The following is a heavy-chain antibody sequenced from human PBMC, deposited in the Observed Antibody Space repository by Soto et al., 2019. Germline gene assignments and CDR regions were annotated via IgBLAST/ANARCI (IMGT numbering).Heavy chain of an antibody. D-gene: IGHD6-25*01. Sequence: EVQLVESGGGLVQPGGSLRLSCAASGFSFSSHAMNWVRQAPGKGLEWVSYIGISGNLIVYADSVRGRFTVSRDDAKNSLYLQMNSLRVEDTAMYYCTRDMWAYSGAWESNHWGQGILVTVSS. CDR2: IGISGNLI. CDR3: TRDMWAYSGAWESNH. CDR1: GFSFSSHA. J-gene: IGHJ5*02. V-gene: IGHV3-48*01.